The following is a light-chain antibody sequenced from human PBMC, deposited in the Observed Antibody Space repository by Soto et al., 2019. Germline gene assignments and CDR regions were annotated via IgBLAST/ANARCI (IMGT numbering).Light chain of an antibody. J-gene: IGKJ2*03. Sequence: ESVFTLSPGTLSLSPGDRVTLSCRASQSVSSDYLAWYQQKPGQAPRLVIYATSRRATGIPDRFSSSGSGADFTLTISRLEPDDFAMYYCQQYGDYNSPRYSFGQGTSLEI. CDR3: QQYGDYNSPRYS. CDR2: ATS. V-gene: IGKV3-20*01. CDR1: QSVSSDY.